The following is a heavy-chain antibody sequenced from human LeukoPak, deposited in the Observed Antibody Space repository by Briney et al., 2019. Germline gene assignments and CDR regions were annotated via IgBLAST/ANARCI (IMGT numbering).Heavy chain of an antibody. CDR3: ARVRAAALDY. CDR1: GFTFSSYS. CDR2: ISSSSSYI. V-gene: IGHV3-21*01. D-gene: IGHD6-13*01. J-gene: IGHJ4*02. Sequence: GGSLRLSCAASGFTFSSYSMDWVRQAPGKGLEWLSSISSSSSYIYYADSVKGRFTISRDNTKNSLYLQMNSLRAEDTAVYYCARVRAAALDYWGQGTLVTVSS.